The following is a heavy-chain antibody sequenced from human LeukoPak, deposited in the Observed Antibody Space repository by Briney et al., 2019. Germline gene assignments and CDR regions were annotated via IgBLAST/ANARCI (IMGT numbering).Heavy chain of an antibody. J-gene: IGHJ6*02. D-gene: IGHD3-22*01. CDR3: AKDPYYYDSSGYGYGMDV. Sequence: GRSLRLSCAASGFTFSSYGMHWVRQAPGKGLEWVAVISYDGSNKYYADSVKGRFTISRDDSKNTLYLQMNSLRAEDTAVYYCAKDPYYYDSSGYGYGMDVWGQGTTVTVSS. V-gene: IGHV3-30*18. CDR2: ISYDGSNK. CDR1: GFTFSSYG.